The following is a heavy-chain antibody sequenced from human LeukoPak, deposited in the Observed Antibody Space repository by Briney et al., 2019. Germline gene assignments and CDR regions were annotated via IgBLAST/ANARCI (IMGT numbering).Heavy chain of an antibody. V-gene: IGHV4-34*01. Sequence: PSETLSLTCAVYGGSFSGYYWSWIRQPPGKGLEWIGEINHSGSTNYNPSLKSRVTISVDTSKNQFSLKLSSVTAADTAVYYCARGQGAAAANYYYYYMDAWGKGTTVTVSS. D-gene: IGHD6-13*01. CDR2: INHSGST. CDR3: ARGQGAAAANYYYYYMDA. CDR1: GGSFSGYY. J-gene: IGHJ6*03.